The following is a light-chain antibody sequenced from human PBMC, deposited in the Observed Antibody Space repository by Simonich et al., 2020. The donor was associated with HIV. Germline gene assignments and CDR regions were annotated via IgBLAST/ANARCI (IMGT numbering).Light chain of an antibody. V-gene: IGKV3D-15*01. Sequence: EIVMTQSPATLSVSPGERATLSFRASQSLSSSLAWYQPKPCQAPRLLIYDASNRATGIPARFSGSGSGTDFTLTISSLEPEDFATYYCQQFNSYPPITFGRGTRLEIK. CDR3: QQFNSYPPIT. CDR1: QSLSSS. J-gene: IGKJ5*01. CDR2: DAS.